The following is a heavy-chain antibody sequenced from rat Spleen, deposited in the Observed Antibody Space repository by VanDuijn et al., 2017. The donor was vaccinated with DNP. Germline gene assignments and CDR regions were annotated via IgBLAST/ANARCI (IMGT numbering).Heavy chain of an antibody. V-gene: IGHV3-1*01. CDR2: ISYSGST. J-gene: IGHJ1*01. D-gene: IGHD1-11*01. CDR1: GYSITSNY. Sequence: EVQLQESGPGLVKPSQSLSLTCSVTGYSITSNYWGWIRKFPGNKMEWMGYISYSGSTGYNPSLKSRISITRDTSKNQFFLQLNSIPTEDTATYYCARGLNYGGYNYYWYFDFWGPGTMVTVSS. CDR3: ARGLNYGGYNYYWYFDF.